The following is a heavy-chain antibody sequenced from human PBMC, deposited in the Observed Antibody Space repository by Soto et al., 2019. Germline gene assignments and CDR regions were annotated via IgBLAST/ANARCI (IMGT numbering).Heavy chain of an antibody. CDR1: GGSITSSSYY. CDR2: IYYSGST. V-gene: IGHV4-39*01. Sequence: QLHLRESGPGLVKPSETLSLTCTVSGGSITSSSYYWGWIRQPPGKGLEWIGSIYYSGSTYYNPSLKSRVTISVDTSKNQFSLERSSVTAAATAVYYCATQEVGGSYVYTFDPWGQGTLVTVSS. CDR3: ATQEVGGSYVYTFDP. D-gene: IGHD1-26*01. J-gene: IGHJ5*02.